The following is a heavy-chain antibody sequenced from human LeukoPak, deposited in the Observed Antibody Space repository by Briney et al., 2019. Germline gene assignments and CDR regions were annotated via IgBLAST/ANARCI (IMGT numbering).Heavy chain of an antibody. CDR2: INPNSGGT. D-gene: IGHD5-12*01. Sequence: ASVKVSCKASGYTFTGYYMHWVRQAPGQGLEWMGWINPNSGGTNYAQKFQGGVTMTRDTSISTAYMELSSLRSEDTAVYYCARVGGYDRYNDYWGQGTLVTVSS. V-gene: IGHV1-2*02. CDR1: GYTFTGYY. J-gene: IGHJ4*02. CDR3: ARVGGYDRYNDY.